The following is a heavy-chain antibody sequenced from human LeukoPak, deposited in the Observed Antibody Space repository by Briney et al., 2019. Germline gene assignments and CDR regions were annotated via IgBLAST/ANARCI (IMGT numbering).Heavy chain of an antibody. CDR2: IKEDGSVK. J-gene: IGHJ5*02. D-gene: IGHD2-15*01. CDR1: GFTFSRFW. Sequence: GGSLRLSCVDSGFTFSRFWMSWVRQAPGKGLEWVANIKEDGSVKQYVDSVKGRFTISRDNAKNSLYLQMNSLRAEDTAVYYCARVTPNWFDPWGQGTLVTVSS. V-gene: IGHV3-7*01. CDR3: ARVTPNWFDP.